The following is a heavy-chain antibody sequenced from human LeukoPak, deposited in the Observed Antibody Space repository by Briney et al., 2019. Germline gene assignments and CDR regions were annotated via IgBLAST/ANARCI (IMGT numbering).Heavy chain of an antibody. J-gene: IGHJ4*01. CDR1: GFTVSSNY. Sequence: PGGSLILSCAASGFTVSSNYMSWVRQAPGKGLAWVSVIYSGGSTYYADSVKGRFTISRDNSKNTLYLQMNSLRAEDTAVYYCARGGASGWYDDYFDYWGHGTLVTVSS. V-gene: IGHV3-66*01. CDR2: IYSGGST. CDR3: ARGGASGWYDDYFDY. D-gene: IGHD6-19*01.